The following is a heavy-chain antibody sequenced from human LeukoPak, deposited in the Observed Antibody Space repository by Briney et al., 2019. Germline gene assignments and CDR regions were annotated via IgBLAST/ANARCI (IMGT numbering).Heavy chain of an antibody. CDR2: IKQDGSEK. D-gene: IGHD6-19*01. V-gene: IGHV3-7*01. CDR3: ARSGIAVAGTGEFFDY. CDR1: GFTFSSYW. Sequence: GGSLRLPCAASGFTFSSYWMSWVRQAPGKGLEWVANIKQDGSEKYYVDSVKGRFTTSRDNAKNSLYLQMNSLRAEDTAVYYCARSGIAVAGTGEFFDYWGQGTLVTVSS. J-gene: IGHJ4*02.